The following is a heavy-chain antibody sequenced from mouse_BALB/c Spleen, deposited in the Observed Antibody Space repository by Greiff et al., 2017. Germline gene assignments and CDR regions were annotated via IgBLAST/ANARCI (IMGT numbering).Heavy chain of an antibody. V-gene: IGHV14-4*02. CDR1: GFNIKDYY. CDR2: IDPENGDT. CDR3: ARRYYGYGWFAY. D-gene: IGHD2-2*01. J-gene: IGHJ3*01. Sequence: EVKLVESGAELVRSGASVKLSCTASGFNIKDYYMHWVKQRPEQGLEWIGWIDPENGDTEYAPKFQGKATMTADTSSNTAYLQLSSLTSEDTAVYYCARRYYGYGWFAYWGQGTLVTVSA.